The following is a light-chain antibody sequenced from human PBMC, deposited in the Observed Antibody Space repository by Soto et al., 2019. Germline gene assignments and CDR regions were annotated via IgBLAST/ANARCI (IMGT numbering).Light chain of an antibody. CDR2: GAS. CDR3: QQYGSTPLT. CDR1: QSVSSNS. J-gene: IGKJ4*01. V-gene: IGKV3-20*01. Sequence: EIVLTQSPGTLSLSPGERATLSCRASQSVSSNSLVWYQQKPGQAPRLLTSGASSRATGIPDRFSGSGSGTDFTLTISRLEPEDFAVYYCQQYGSTPLTFGGGTKVEIK.